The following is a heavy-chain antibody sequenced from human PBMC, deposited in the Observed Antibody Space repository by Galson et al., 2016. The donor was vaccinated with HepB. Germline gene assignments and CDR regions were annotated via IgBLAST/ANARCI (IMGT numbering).Heavy chain of an antibody. V-gene: IGHV1-3*01. Sequence: SVKVSCKASGYTFTSYIMHWVRQAPGQRLEWMGWINAGNGNTKYSQKFQARVTITRDTSASTAYTELSSLRSEETAVFYCATRAGATTYWGQGNLVTVSS. CDR2: INAGNGNT. CDR1: GYTFTSYI. CDR3: ATRAGATTY. J-gene: IGHJ4*02. D-gene: IGHD1-26*01.